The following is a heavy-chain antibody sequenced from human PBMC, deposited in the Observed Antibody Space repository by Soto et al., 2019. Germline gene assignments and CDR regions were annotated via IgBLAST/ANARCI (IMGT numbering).Heavy chain of an antibody. V-gene: IGHV3-48*03. J-gene: IGHJ6*02. CDR1: GFTFSSYE. CDR2: ISSSGSTI. CDR3: ARDHKGGYYYYGMDV. Sequence: GGSLRLSCAASGFTFSSYEMNWVRQAPGKGLEWVSYISSSGSTIYYADSVKGRFTISRDNVKNSLYLQMNSLRAEDTAVYYCARDHKGGYYYYGMDVWGQGTTVTVSS.